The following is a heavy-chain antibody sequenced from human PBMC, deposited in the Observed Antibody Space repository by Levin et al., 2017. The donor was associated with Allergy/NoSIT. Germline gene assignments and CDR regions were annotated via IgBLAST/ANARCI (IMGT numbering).Heavy chain of an antibody. CDR2: IDPSDSYT. D-gene: IGHD5-18*01. CDR3: SRSSRVYRYGSHYMDV. J-gene: IGHJ6*03. Sequence: VASVKVSCKGSGYSFTSYWISWVRQMPGKGLEWMGRIDPSDSYTNYSPSFQGHVTISADKSISTAYLQWISLKASDTAMYYCSRSSRVYRYGSHYMDVWGKGTPVTVSS. V-gene: IGHV5-10-1*01. CDR1: GYSFTSYW.